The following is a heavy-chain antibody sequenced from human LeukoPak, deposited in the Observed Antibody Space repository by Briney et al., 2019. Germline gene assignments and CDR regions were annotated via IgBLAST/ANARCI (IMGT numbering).Heavy chain of an antibody. D-gene: IGHD3-9*01. J-gene: IGHJ4*02. CDR2: IHSGGDT. CDR1: GFTVSSNY. V-gene: IGHV3-53*01. CDR3: VSHSDSLTSYSFDY. Sequence: GSLRLSCAASGFTVSSNYMSWIRQAPGKGLEWVSIIHSGGDTKYADSVKGRLAISRDNSKNTLSLQMNSLRAEDTAVYYCVSHSDSLTSYSFDYWGQGTLVTVSS.